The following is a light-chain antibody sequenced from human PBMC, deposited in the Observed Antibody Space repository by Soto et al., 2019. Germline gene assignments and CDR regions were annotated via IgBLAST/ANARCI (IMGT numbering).Light chain of an antibody. CDR2: GNS. V-gene: IGLV1-40*01. J-gene: IGLJ3*02. Sequence: QAVVTQPPSVSGAPGQRVTISCTGSSSNIGAGYDVHWYQQLPGTAPKLLIYGNSNRPSGVPDRFSGSKSGTSASLAITGLRAEDEADSYCQSYDCGLSGWVFGGGTQLTVL. CDR1: SSNIGAGYD. CDR3: QSYDCGLSGWV.